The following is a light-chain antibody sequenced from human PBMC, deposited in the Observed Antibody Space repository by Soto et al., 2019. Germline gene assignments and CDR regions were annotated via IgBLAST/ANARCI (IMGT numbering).Light chain of an antibody. CDR3: QQSYNSPRT. J-gene: IGKJ1*01. CDR1: QSISSY. V-gene: IGKV1-39*01. CDR2: GAS. Sequence: DIQMTQSPSSLSASVGDRVTITCRASQSISSYLNWYQQKPGKAPKVLIYGASNLQSGVPSRVSGSGSGTDFTLTISSLQPEDFATYYCQQSYNSPRTFGQGTKVDIK.